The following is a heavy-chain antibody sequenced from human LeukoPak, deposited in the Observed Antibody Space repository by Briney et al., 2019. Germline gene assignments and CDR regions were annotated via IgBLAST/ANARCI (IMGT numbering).Heavy chain of an antibody. CDR2: ISSSGSTI. CDR3: ARQRRHYGSKKYAFDI. CDR1: GFTFSSYE. J-gene: IGHJ3*02. Sequence: GGSLRLSCAASGFTFSSYEMNWVRQAPGKGLEWVSYISSSGSTIYYADSVKGRFTISRDNAKNSLYLQMNSLRAEDTAVYYCARQRRHYGSKKYAFDIWGQGTMVTVSS. D-gene: IGHD3-10*01. V-gene: IGHV3-48*03.